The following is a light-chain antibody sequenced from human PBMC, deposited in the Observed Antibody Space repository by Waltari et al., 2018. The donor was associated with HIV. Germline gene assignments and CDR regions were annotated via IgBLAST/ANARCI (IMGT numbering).Light chain of an antibody. V-gene: IGKV2-30*02. CDR3: MQGTHWPPHT. CDR2: KVS. Sequence: DVVMTQSPLSLPVTLGQPASISCKSSESLVHSDGNTYVNWFQQRPGQSPRRLIYKVSNRDPGVPDRFSGSGSGTDFTLKISRVEAEDVGVYYCMQGTHWPPHTFGQGAKLEIK. CDR1: ESLVHSDGNTY. J-gene: IGKJ2*01.